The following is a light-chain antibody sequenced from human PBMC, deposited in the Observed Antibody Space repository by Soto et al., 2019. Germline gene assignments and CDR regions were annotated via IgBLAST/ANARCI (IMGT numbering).Light chain of an antibody. J-gene: IGKJ3*01. CDR2: WAS. CDR1: RSILSSSNNKNF. V-gene: IGKV4-1*01. CDR3: QQYYSSPFT. Sequence: DIVMTQSPDSLSVSLGERATINCKSSRSILSSSNNKNFLAWYQQKPGQPPRLLIYWASTRQSGVHDRFSGSGSGTDLTLTISSLQAEDVAVYYCQQYYSSPFTFGPGTKVDIK.